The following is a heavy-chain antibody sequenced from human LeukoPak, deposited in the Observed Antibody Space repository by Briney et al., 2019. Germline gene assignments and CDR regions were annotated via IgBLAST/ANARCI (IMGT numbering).Heavy chain of an antibody. CDR2: IYYSGST. D-gene: IGHD6-13*01. Sequence: PSETLSLTCTVSGGSISSGGYYWSWIRQHPGKGLEWIGYIYYSGSTYYNPSLKSRVTISVDTSKNQFSLKLSSVTAADTAVYYCARVSAGSSWYNDYWGQGTLVTVSS. CDR1: GGSISSGGYY. V-gene: IGHV4-31*03. J-gene: IGHJ4*02. CDR3: ARVSAGSSWYNDY.